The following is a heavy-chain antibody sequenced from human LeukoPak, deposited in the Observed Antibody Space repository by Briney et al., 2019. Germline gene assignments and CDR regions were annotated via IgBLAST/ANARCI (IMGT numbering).Heavy chain of an antibody. CDR3: ARGVDYGSGSYWYYYMDV. V-gene: IGHV3-30*12. D-gene: IGHD3-10*01. Sequence: GGSLRLSCAASGFTFTTFGMHWVRQAPGKGLEWVTFITYDGSNKYYADSVKGRFTISRDNSKNTLYLQMNSLRAEDTAVYYCARGVDYGSGSYWYYYMDVWGKGTTVTISS. CDR1: GFTFTTFG. CDR2: ITYDGSNK. J-gene: IGHJ6*03.